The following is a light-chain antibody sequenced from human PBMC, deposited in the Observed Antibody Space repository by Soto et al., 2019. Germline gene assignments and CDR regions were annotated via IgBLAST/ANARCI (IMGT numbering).Light chain of an antibody. CDR1: QSVNSI. J-gene: IGKJ4*01. V-gene: IGKV3-11*01. Sequence: EIVLTQSPGTLSLSPGERATLSCRASQSVNSILAWYQQRPGQAPRLLIYDASNRATGIPVRFSGSGSGTDFTLTISSLEPEDFAVYYCQQSRDWALTFGGGTKVEIK. CDR3: QQSRDWALT. CDR2: DAS.